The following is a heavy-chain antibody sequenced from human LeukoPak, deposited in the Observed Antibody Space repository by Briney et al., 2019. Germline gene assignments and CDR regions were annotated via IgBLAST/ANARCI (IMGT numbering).Heavy chain of an antibody. CDR3: ARDLFDAFDI. CDR1: GGSISSGGYY. J-gene: IGHJ3*02. Sequence: PPETLSLTCTVSGGSISSGGYYWSWIRQHPGKGXXWIGYIYYSGXTYYXXXXKSRVTISVDASKNQFSLKMSSVTAADTAVYYCARDLFDAFDIWGQGTMVTVSS. CDR2: IYYSGXT. D-gene: IGHD3-10*01. V-gene: IGHV4-31*03.